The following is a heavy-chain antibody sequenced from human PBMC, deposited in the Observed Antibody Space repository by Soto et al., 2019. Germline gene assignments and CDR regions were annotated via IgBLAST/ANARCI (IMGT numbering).Heavy chain of an antibody. CDR2: IYSGGST. V-gene: IGHV3-66*01. Sequence: GGSLRLSCGASGFTVSSNYMSWVRQAPGKGLEWVSVIYSGGSTYYADSVKGRFTISRDNSKNTLYLQMNSLRAEDTAVYYCAREGLRSTMVRDAPSYMDVWGKGTTVTVSS. CDR3: AREGLRSTMVRDAPSYMDV. J-gene: IGHJ6*03. CDR1: GFTVSSNY. D-gene: IGHD3-10*01.